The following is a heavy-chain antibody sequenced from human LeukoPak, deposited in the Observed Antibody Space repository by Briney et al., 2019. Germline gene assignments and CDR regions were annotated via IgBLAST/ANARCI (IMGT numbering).Heavy chain of an antibody. J-gene: IGHJ4*02. D-gene: IGHD6-13*01. CDR3: AKDNVAYTTTWYYFDS. Sequence: PGGSLRLSCAASGFIFSNYAMSWVRQAPGKGLEWISAISGDSDNPFYADFVKGRFIISRDNSKNTLYLQVNSLRAEDTALYFCAKDNVAYTTTWYYFDSWGRGTLVTVSS. CDR1: GFIFSNYA. V-gene: IGHV3-23*01. CDR2: ISGDSDNP.